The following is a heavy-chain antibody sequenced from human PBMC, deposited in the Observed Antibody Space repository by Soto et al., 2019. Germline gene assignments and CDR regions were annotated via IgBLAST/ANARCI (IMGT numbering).Heavy chain of an antibody. Sequence: EVQLLESGGGLVQPGGSLRLCCAASGFTFSSYTMSWVRQAPGEGLEWGSGISGSGGSTYYADSVKGRFTISRDNSNNTLYPQMHSLRPEHTAVYYCATRVPPPGSGNYYSGMDVWGQGTRVTVSS. V-gene: IGHV3-23*01. CDR2: ISGSGGST. CDR3: ATRVPPPGSGNYYSGMDV. J-gene: IGHJ6*02. CDR1: GFTFSSYT. D-gene: IGHD3-10*01.